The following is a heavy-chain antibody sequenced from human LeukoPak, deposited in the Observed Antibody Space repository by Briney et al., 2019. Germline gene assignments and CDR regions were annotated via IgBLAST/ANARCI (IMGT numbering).Heavy chain of an antibody. V-gene: IGHV3-64D*06. CDR3: VNEVGTYYYGMDV. Sequence: GGSLRLSCSASGFTFSSYAMHWVRQAPGKRLEYGSAISSNGGSTYYADSVKGRFTISRDNSKNTMYLQMSSLRAEDTAVYYCVNEVGTYYYGMDVWGQGTTVTVSS. D-gene: IGHD1-1*01. J-gene: IGHJ6*02. CDR1: GFTFSSYA. CDR2: ISSNGGST.